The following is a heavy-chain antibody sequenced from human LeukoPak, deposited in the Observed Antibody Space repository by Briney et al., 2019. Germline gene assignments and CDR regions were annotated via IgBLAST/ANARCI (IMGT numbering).Heavy chain of an antibody. CDR3: ARAAIWNNYHYPFDV. J-gene: IGHJ3*01. CDR2: IDASGSS. Sequence: SETLSLTCTVSGGSFTSGSDYWSWIRQPAGKRLEWIGHIDASGSSTFNPSLKSRVTMSLDTSRNEFYLKLNSVAAADTAIYYCARAAIWNNYHYPFDVWGLGTMVSVSS. D-gene: IGHD3-10*01. CDR1: GGSFTSGSDY. V-gene: IGHV4-61*09.